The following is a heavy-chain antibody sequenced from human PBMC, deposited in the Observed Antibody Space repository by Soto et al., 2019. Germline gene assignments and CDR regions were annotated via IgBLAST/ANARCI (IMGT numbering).Heavy chain of an antibody. CDR3: ARAYIVVVPAALDY. CDR1: GFTFSSYW. Sequence: EVQLVESGGGLVQPGGSLRLSCAASGFTFSSYWMSWVRQAPGKGLEWVANIKQDGSEKYYVESVKGRFTISRDNAKNSLYLQMNSLRAEDTAVYYCARAYIVVVPAALDYWGQGTLVTVSS. V-gene: IGHV3-7*01. CDR2: IKQDGSEK. J-gene: IGHJ4*02. D-gene: IGHD2-2*01.